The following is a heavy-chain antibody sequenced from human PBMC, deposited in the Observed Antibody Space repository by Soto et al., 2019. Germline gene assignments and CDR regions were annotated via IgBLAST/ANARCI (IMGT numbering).Heavy chain of an antibody. CDR3: AIVPSSQHPFGY. V-gene: IGHV3-49*04. D-gene: IGHD2-2*01. CDR1: GFSVGDYA. Sequence: GGSMGLSCTASGFSVGDYAMSWVRQAPGKGLEWVGFIRSKAQGGTAQYAASVKGRFIILRDDSKSIAYLQMNSLKTEDAAVYYCAIVPSSQHPFGYWGQGTLVTVSS. J-gene: IGHJ4*02. CDR2: IRSKAQGGTA.